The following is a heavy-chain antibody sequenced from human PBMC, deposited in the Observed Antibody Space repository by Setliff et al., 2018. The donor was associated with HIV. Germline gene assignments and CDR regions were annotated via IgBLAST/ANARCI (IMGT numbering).Heavy chain of an antibody. CDR2: IKSKTDGGTT. V-gene: IGHV3-15*01. CDR1: GFTFSDYE. D-gene: IGHD2-21*01. J-gene: IGHJ4*02. CDR3: TTGTRLVD. Sequence: GGSLRLSCSASGFTFSDYEINWVRQAPGKGLEWVGRIKSKTDGGTTDYAAPVKGRFTISRDDSKNTLYLQMNSLKTEDTAVYYCTTGTRLVDWGQGALVTVSS.